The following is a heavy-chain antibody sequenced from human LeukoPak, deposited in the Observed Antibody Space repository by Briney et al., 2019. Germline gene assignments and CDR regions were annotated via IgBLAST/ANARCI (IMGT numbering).Heavy chain of an antibody. D-gene: IGHD2-15*01. V-gene: IGHV4-30-4*07. Sequence: SQTLSLTCAVSGGSISSGGYSWSWIRQPPGKGLEWIGHIYYSGSTYYNPSLKSRVTISVDTSKNQFSLKLSSVTAADTAVYYCAGVALRYCSGGSCPFDYWGQGTLVTVSS. CDR3: AGVALRYCSGGSCPFDY. J-gene: IGHJ4*02. CDR2: IYYSGST. CDR1: GGSISSGGYS.